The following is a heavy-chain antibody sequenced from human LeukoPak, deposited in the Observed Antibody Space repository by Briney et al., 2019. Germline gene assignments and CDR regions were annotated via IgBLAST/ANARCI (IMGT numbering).Heavy chain of an antibody. CDR3: ARGGGYYDFWSGLQDYYYYYMDV. J-gene: IGHJ6*03. CDR2: IKQDGSEK. CDR1: GFTFSSYW. Sequence: PGGSLRLSCAASGFTFSSYWMSWVRQDPGKGLEWVANIKQDGSEKYYVDSVKGRFTISRDNAKNSLYLQMNSLRAEDTAVYYCARGGGYYDFWSGLQDYYYYYMDVWGKGTTVTVSS. D-gene: IGHD3-3*01. V-gene: IGHV3-7*01.